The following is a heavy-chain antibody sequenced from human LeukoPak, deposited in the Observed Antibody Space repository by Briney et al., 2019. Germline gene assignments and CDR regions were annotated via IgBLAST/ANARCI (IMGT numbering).Heavy chain of an antibody. CDR2: IWYDGSNK. V-gene: IGHV3-33*06. D-gene: IGHD4-11*01. Sequence: PGGSLRLSCAASGFTFSSYGMHWVRQAPGKGLQGVAVIWYDGSNKYYADSVKGRFTISRDNSKNTLYLQMNSLRAEDTAVYYCAKDGTTGVNYYYYYYMDVWGKGTTVTVSS. CDR1: GFTFSSYG. CDR3: AKDGTTGVNYYYYYYMDV. J-gene: IGHJ6*03.